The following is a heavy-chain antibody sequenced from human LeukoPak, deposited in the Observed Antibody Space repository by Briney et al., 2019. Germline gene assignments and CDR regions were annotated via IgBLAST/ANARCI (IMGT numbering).Heavy chain of an antibody. CDR1: GGSISSYY. J-gene: IGHJ6*03. V-gene: IGHV4-59*01. CDR2: IYYSGST. Sequence: SETLSLTCTVSGGSISSYYWSWIRQTPGKGLEWIGYIYYSGSTNFNPSLKSRVTISVDPSKNQFSLKMSSVTAADTAVYFCARGGPPGYYYDYYMDVWGKGTTVTISS. CDR3: ARGGPPGYYYDYYMDV.